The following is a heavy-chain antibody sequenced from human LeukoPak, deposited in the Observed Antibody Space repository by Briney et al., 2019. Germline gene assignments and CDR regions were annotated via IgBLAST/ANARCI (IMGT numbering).Heavy chain of an antibody. J-gene: IGHJ4*02. Sequence: SETLSLTCAVYGGSFSGYYRSWIRQPAGKGLEWIGRIYTSGSTNYNPSLKSRVTMSVDTSKNQFSLKLSSVTAADTAVYYCARVSVLRYFEVFDYWGQGTLVTVSS. D-gene: IGHD3-9*01. CDR3: ARVSVLRYFEVFDY. V-gene: IGHV4-59*10. CDR1: GGSFSGYY. CDR2: IYTSGST.